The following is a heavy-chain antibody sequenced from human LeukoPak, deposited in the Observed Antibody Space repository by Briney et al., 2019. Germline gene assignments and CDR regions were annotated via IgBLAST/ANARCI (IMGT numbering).Heavy chain of an antibody. Sequence: GGSLRLSCAASGFTFSSYAMHWVRQAPGKGLEWVAVISYDGSNKYYADSVKGRFTISRDNSKNTLYLQMNSLRAEDTAVYYCAKAPLRGYSYGYLDYWGQGTLVTVSS. CDR3: AKAPLRGYSYGYLDY. CDR1: GFTFSSYA. V-gene: IGHV3-30*04. D-gene: IGHD5-18*01. CDR2: ISYDGSNK. J-gene: IGHJ4*02.